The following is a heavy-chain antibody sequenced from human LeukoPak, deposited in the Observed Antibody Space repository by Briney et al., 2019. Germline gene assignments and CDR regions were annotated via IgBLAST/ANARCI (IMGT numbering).Heavy chain of an antibody. Sequence: GSLRLSCAASGFTFSSYGMHWVRQAPGKGLEWVAVIWYDGSNKYYADSVKGRFTISRDNSKNTLYLQMNSLRAEDTAVYYCARGTLYYDSAFDYWGQGTLVTVSS. CDR1: GFTFSSYG. CDR2: IWYDGSNK. V-gene: IGHV3-33*01. D-gene: IGHD3-22*01. CDR3: ARGTLYYDSAFDY. J-gene: IGHJ4*02.